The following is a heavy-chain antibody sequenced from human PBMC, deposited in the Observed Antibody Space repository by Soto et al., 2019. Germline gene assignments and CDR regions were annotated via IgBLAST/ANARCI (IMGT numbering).Heavy chain of an antibody. CDR3: AGRRYGNPTDYFDY. D-gene: IGHD1-1*01. Sequence: SETLSLTCTVSGGSISSYYWSWIRQPPGKGLEWIGYIYYSGSTNYNPSLKSRVTISVDTSKNQFSLKLSSVTAADTAVFYCAGRRYGNPTDYFDYWGQGTLVTVSS. CDR2: IYYSGST. J-gene: IGHJ4*02. V-gene: IGHV4-59*01. CDR1: GGSISSYY.